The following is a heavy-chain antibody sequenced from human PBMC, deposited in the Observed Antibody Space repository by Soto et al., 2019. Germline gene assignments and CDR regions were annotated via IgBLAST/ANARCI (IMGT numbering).Heavy chain of an antibody. CDR2: ISAKNGNT. J-gene: IGHJ4*02. CDR3: AREPPETPPDY. Sequence: VQLVQSGADVKQPGASVKVSCKASGYTFSDYGISWVRQAPGQGLEWMGWISAKNGNTNFAQKFRGRVTMTTDTSTSTVYMELRSLKPDDTAVYYCAREPPETPPDYWGQGTLVTVSS. CDR1: GYTFSDYG. V-gene: IGHV1-18*01.